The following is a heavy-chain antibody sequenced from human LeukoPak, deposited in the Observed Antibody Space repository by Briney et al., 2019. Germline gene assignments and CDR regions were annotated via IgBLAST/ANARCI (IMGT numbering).Heavy chain of an antibody. D-gene: IGHD2-15*01. J-gene: IGHJ6*02. CDR2: FDPEDGET. V-gene: IGHV1-24*01. CDR1: GYTLTELS. Sequence: ASVTVSCTVSGYTLTELSMHWVRQAPGKGLEWMGGFDPEDGETIYAQKFQGRVTMTEDTSTDTAYMELSSLRSEDTAVYYCATDGCSGGSCYDYYYGMDVWGQGTTVTVSS. CDR3: ATDGCSGGSCYDYYYGMDV.